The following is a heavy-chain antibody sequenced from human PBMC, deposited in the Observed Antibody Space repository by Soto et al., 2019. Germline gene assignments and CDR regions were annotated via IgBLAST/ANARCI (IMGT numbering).Heavy chain of an antibody. CDR1: GFTFSSYG. Sequence: QVQLVESGGGVVQPGRSLRLSCAASGFTFSSYGMHWVRQAPGKGLEWVAVIWYDGSNKYYADSVKGRFTISRDNSKNTLYLQMNNLRVEDTAVYYCASDRYSSGWYDLHYWGQGTLVTVSS. CDR2: IWYDGSNK. CDR3: ASDRYSSGWYDLHY. V-gene: IGHV3-33*01. J-gene: IGHJ4*02. D-gene: IGHD6-19*01.